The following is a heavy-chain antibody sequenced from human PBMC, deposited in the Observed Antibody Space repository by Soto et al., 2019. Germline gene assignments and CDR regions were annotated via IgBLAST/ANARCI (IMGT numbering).Heavy chain of an antibody. Sequence: VASVKVSCKASGYTFTSYDINWVRQATGQGLEWMGWMNPNSGNTGYAQKFQGRVTMTRNTSISTAYMELSSLRSEDTAVYYCARWFGQSYYYYGMDVWGQGTTVTVSS. V-gene: IGHV1-8*01. CDR2: MNPNSGNT. D-gene: IGHD3-10*01. J-gene: IGHJ6*02. CDR1: GYTFTSYD. CDR3: ARWFGQSYYYYGMDV.